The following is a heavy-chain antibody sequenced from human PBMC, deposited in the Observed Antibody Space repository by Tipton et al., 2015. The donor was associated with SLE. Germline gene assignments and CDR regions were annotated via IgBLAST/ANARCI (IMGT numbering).Heavy chain of an antibody. J-gene: IGHJ4*02. CDR2: IYPGDSDT. CDR3: ARHPPRSSSRSSFDY. D-gene: IGHD6-13*01. V-gene: IGHV5-51*01. CDR1: GYSFTSYW. Sequence: QLVQSGPEVKKPGESLKISCKGSGYSFTSYWIGWVRQMPGKGLEWMGIIYPGDSDTRYSPSFQGQVTISAAKSISTAYLQWSSLKASDTAMYYCARHPPRSSSRSSFDYWGQGTLVTVSS.